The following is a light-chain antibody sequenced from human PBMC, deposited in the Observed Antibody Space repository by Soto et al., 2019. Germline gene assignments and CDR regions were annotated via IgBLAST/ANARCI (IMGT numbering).Light chain of an antibody. CDR2: DVS. J-gene: IGLJ1*01. CDR1: SGDVGGYNY. CDR3: NSYTSSSTYV. Sequence: QSALTQPVSVSGSPGQSITISCTGTSGDVGGYNYVSWYQQHPGKAPKLMIYDVSNRPSGVSNRFSGSKSGNTASLTISGVQAEDEADYYCNSYTSSSTYVFGTGTEVTVL. V-gene: IGLV2-14*03.